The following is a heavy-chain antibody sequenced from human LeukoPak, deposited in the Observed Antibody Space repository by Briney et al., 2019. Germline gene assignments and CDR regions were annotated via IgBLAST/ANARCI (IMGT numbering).Heavy chain of an antibody. CDR3: ARDLDSSSWSEILFDP. CDR1: GGTFSSYA. V-gene: IGHV1-69*05. Sequence: SVKVSCKASGGTFSSYAISWVRQAPGQGLEWMGRIIPIFGTANYAQKFQGRVTITTDESTSTAYMELSSLRSEDKAVYYCARDLDSSSWSEILFDPWGQGTLVSVSS. J-gene: IGHJ5*02. CDR2: IIPIFGTA. D-gene: IGHD6-13*01.